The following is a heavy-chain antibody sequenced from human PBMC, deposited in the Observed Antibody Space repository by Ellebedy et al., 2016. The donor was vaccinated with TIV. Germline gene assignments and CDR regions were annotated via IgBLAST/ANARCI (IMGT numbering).Heavy chain of an antibody. CDR1: GFTFSDYY. CDR3: ARELGVGYSYGH. V-gene: IGHV3-11*01. D-gene: IGHD5-18*01. Sequence: PGESLKISCAASGFTFSDYYMSWIRQAPGKGLEWLSHITKTGYTKYYADSVKGRFTISRDNAKNSVYLQMDSLRAEDTAVYYCARELGVGYSYGHWGQGTLVTVSS. J-gene: IGHJ4*02. CDR2: ITKTGYTK.